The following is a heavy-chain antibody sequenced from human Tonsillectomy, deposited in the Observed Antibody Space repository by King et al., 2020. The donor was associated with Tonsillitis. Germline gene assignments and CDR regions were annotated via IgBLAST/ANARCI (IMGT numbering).Heavy chain of an antibody. CDR2: ISTKGGST. D-gene: IGHD2-21*02. Sequence: VQLVESGGGLVQPGGSLRLSCSASGFTFSNYAFHWVRQAPGKGLESVSAISTKGGSTYYADSVKGRITISRDNSKNTLYLQMSSLRPEDTALYYCVKDTVTAMTWGQGSLVTVSS. CDR1: GFTFSNYA. J-gene: IGHJ5*02. V-gene: IGHV3-64D*06. CDR3: VKDTVTAMT.